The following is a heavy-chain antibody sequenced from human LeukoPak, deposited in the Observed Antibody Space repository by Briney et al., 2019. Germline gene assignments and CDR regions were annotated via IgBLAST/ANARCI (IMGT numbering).Heavy chain of an antibody. Sequence: PSETLSLTCTVSGGSISSSSYYWGWIRQPPGKGLEWIGSIYYSGSTYYNPSLKSRVAISVDKSKNQFSLRLSSVTAADTAVYYCARDGYGGIDYWGQGILVTVSS. D-gene: IGHD4-23*01. CDR3: ARDGYGGIDY. CDR1: GGSISSSSYY. V-gene: IGHV4-39*07. J-gene: IGHJ4*02. CDR2: IYYSGST.